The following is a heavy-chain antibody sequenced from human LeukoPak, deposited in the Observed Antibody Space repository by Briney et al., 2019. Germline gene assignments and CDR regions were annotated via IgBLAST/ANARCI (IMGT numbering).Heavy chain of an antibody. CDR1: GGSISSGGYY. D-gene: IGHD2-15*01. Sequence: PSETLSLTCTASGGSISSGGYYWSWIRQHPGKGLEWIGYIYYSGSTYYNPSLKSRVTISVDTSKNQFSLKLSSVTAADTAVYYCATGIVVVVAGATWENDAFDIWGQGTMVTVSS. CDR2: IYYSGST. J-gene: IGHJ3*02. V-gene: IGHV4-31*03. CDR3: ATGIVVVVAGATWENDAFDI.